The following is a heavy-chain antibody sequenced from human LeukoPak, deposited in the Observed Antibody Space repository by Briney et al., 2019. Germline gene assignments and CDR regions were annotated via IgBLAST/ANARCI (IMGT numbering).Heavy chain of an antibody. CDR1: GYTFTGYY. D-gene: IGHD3-22*01. J-gene: IGHJ4*02. Sequence: ASVKVSCKASGYTFTGYYMHWVRQAPGQGLDWMGWINPASGATYYAQKFQDRVTMTRDTSITTGYMELSRLISDDTAMYYCASYYDSSGYHPSRFDYWGQGTLVTVSS. CDR3: ASYYDSSGYHPSRFDY. V-gene: IGHV1-2*02. CDR2: INPASGAT.